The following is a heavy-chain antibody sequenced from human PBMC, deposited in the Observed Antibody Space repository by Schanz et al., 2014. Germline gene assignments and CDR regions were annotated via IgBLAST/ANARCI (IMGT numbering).Heavy chain of an antibody. CDR2: INTGVNT. Sequence: EVQLVESGGGLVQPGGSLRLSCAASGFGFSSYGMHWVRQAPGKGLEWVSAINTGVNTYYADSVRGRFTMSRDNSKNTLYLQMNSLRAEDTAVYYCAKGRFGELSAFDIWGQGTMVTVSS. J-gene: IGHJ3*02. V-gene: IGHV3-23*04. CDR1: GFGFSSYG. CDR3: AKGRFGELSAFDI. D-gene: IGHD3-10*01.